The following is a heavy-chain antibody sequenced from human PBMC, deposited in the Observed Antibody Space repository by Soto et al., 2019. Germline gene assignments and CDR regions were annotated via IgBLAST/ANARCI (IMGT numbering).Heavy chain of an antibody. CDR3: AKYMMNHSSVWGPFDI. CDR1: GFTFSIYA. D-gene: IGHD3-16*01. J-gene: IGHJ3*02. V-gene: IGHV3-23*01. Sequence: GGSLRLSCAASGFTFSIYAMSWVRQAPGKGLEWVSGIGGGGDDTNYADSVKGRFIISRGNSKSTLSLQMNGLRAEDTAVYYCAKYMMNHSSVWGPFDIRGQGTIVTVSS. CDR2: IGGGGDDT.